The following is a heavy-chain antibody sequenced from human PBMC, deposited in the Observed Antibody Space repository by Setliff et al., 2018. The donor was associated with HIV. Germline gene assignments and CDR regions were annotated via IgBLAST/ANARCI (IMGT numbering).Heavy chain of an antibody. CDR1: GGSISSGSYY. Sequence: PSETLSLTCTVSGGSISSGSYYWSWIRQPAGKGLEWIGRIYTSGSTNYNPSLKSRVTISVDTSKNQFSLKLSSVTAADTAVYYCASNSYGYRTRYGMDVWGQGTTVTVSS. CDR2: IYTSGST. D-gene: IGHD5-18*01. V-gene: IGHV4-61*02. CDR3: ASNSYGYRTRYGMDV. J-gene: IGHJ6*02.